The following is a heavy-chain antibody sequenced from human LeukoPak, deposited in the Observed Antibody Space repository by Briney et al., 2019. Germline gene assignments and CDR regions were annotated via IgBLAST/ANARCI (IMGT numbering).Heavy chain of an antibody. D-gene: IGHD4/OR15-4a*01. CDR2: IYTSGGT. Sequence: KPSETLSLTCTVSGGSISSYYWSWIRQPAGKGLEWIGRIYTSGGTNYNPSLKSRVTMSVDTSKNQFSLKLSSVTAADTAVYYCARDISLVYGDPGVFDYWGQGTLVTVSS. J-gene: IGHJ4*02. V-gene: IGHV4-4*07. CDR3: ARDISLVYGDPGVFDY. CDR1: GGSISSYY.